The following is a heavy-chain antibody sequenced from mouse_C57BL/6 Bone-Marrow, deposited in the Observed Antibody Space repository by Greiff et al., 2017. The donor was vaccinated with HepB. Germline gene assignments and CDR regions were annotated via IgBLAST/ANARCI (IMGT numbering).Heavy chain of an antibody. J-gene: IGHJ2*01. CDR2: ISYDGSN. V-gene: IGHV3-6*01. CDR3: ARGDLIGSLFDY. D-gene: IGHD2-13*01. Sequence: ESGPGLVKPSQSLSLTCSVTGYSITSGYYWNWIRQFPGNKLEWMGYISYDGSNNYNPSLKNRISITRDTSKNQFFLKLNSVTTEDTATYYCARGDLIGSLFDYWGQGTTLTVSS. CDR1: GYSITSGYY.